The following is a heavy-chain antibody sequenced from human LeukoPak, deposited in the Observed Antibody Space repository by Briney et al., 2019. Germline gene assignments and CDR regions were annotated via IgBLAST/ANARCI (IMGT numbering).Heavy chain of an antibody. J-gene: IGHJ6*02. D-gene: IGHD4-17*01. CDR3: AREDYGRSRYYYGMDV. Sequence: GGSLRLSCAASGFTVSSNYMSWVRQAPGKGLEWVSVIYSGDSTYYADSVKGRFTISRDNSKNTLYLQMNSLRAEDTAVYYCAREDYGRSRYYYGMDVWGQGTTVTVSS. CDR2: IYSGDST. CDR1: GFTVSSNY. V-gene: IGHV3-66*01.